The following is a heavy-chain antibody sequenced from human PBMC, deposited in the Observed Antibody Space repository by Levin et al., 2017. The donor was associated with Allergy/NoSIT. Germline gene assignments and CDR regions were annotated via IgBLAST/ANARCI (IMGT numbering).Heavy chain of an antibody. CDR3: AQGGWLLPRRYFDY. CDR1: GFTFSTYA. Sequence: PGESLKISCAASGFTFSTYAMSWVRQAPGKGLEWVSAISGSGGSTYNADSVKGRFTISRDNSKNTLYLQMNSLRAEDTAFYYCAQGGWLLPRRYFDYWGQGTLVTVSS. CDR2: ISGSGGST. V-gene: IGHV3-23*01. D-gene: IGHD3-22*01. J-gene: IGHJ4*02.